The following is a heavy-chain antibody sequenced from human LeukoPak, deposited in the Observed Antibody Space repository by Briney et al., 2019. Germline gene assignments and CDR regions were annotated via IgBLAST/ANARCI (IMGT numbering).Heavy chain of an antibody. Sequence: ASVKVSCKASGYTFTSYGISWVRQAPGQGLEWRGWISAYNGNTNYAQKLQGRVTMTTDTSTSTAYMELRSLRSDDTAVYYCARDVPYSSGWYGGEGFDPWGQGTLVTVSS. D-gene: IGHD6-19*01. J-gene: IGHJ5*02. CDR1: GYTFTSYG. V-gene: IGHV1-18*01. CDR2: ISAYNGNT. CDR3: ARDVPYSSGWYGGEGFDP.